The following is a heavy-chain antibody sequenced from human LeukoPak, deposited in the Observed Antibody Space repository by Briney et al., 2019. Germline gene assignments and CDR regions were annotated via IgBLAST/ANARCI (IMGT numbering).Heavy chain of an antibody. CDR3: VSHPRGGPYFAY. Sequence: SWXRQPPXKGLXXIGYIYYIGSTNYNPSLKSRVTISVAPSKNQFSLRLTSVTAADTAVYYCVSHPRGGPYFAYWGQGTWSPSPQ. J-gene: IGHJ4*02. V-gene: IGHV4-61*07. CDR2: IYYIGST. D-gene: IGHD3-16*01.